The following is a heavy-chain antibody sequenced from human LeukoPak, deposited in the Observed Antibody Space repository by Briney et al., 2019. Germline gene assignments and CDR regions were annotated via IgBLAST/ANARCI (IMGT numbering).Heavy chain of an antibody. CDR3: ARDPSIAARRRVFDI. CDR2: ISSSGSTI. V-gene: IGHV3-11*04. D-gene: IGHD6-6*01. Sequence: PGGSLKLSCAASGFTFSDYYMSWIRQAPGKGLEWVSYISSSGSTIYYADSVKGRFTISRDNAKNSLYLQMNSLRAEDTAVYYRARDPSIAARRRVFDIWGQGTMVTVSS. J-gene: IGHJ3*02. CDR1: GFTFSDYY.